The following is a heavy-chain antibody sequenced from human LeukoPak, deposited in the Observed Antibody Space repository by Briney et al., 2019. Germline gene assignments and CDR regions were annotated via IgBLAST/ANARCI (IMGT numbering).Heavy chain of an antibody. Sequence: GGSQRLSCAASGFSFKDYYFSWIRQAPGKGLEWVSFINVNGAAMYYADSVKGRFTISRDNAKNSVYLEMNTLRAEDTAVYYCARGPRILAAGSYYFDYWGQGSLVTVSS. V-gene: IGHV3-11*01. J-gene: IGHJ4*02. CDR2: INVNGAAM. CDR1: GFSFKDYY. CDR3: ARGPRILAAGSYYFDY. D-gene: IGHD6-13*01.